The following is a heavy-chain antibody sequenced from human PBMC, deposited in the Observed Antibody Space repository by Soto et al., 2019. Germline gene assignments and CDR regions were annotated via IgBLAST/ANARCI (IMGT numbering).Heavy chain of an antibody. CDR1: GYTFTSYA. V-gene: IGHV1-3*01. D-gene: IGHD3-22*01. J-gene: IGHJ4*02. CDR2: INAGNGNT. CDR3: ARVDSSGHMGRMGY. Sequence: QVQLVQSGAEVKKPGASVKVSCKASGYTFTSYAMHWVRQAPGQRLEWMGWINAGNGNTKYSQKFQGRVTITRDTSASTAYMELSSLRSEDTAVYYCARVDSSGHMGRMGYWGQGTLVTVSS.